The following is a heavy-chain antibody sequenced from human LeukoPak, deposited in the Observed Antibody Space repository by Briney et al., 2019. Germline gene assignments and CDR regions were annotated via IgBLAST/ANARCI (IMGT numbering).Heavy chain of an antibody. CDR1: GGSISGYY. J-gene: IGHJ4*02. CDR3: ARHSGWLRVFDY. V-gene: IGHV4-59*08. D-gene: IGHD6-19*01. Sequence: SETLSLTCTVSGGSISGYYWSWIRQPPGKGLEWIGYIYYSGSTNYNPSLKSRVTISVDTSENQFSLKLCSVTAADTAIYYCARHSGWLRVFDYWGQGTLVTVSS. CDR2: IYYSGST.